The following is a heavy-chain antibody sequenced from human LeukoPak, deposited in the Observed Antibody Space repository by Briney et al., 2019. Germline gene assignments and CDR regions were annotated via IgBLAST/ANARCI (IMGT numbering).Heavy chain of an antibody. J-gene: IGHJ4*02. CDR1: GFTFSSYA. V-gene: IGHV3-30-3*01. CDR2: ISYDGSNK. Sequence: GGSLRLSCAASGFTFSSYAMHRVRQAPGKGLEWVAVISYDGSNKYYADSVKGRFTISRDNSKNTLYLEMNSLRAEDTAVYYCAKDGDQVTVTKLDYWGQGTLVTVSS. D-gene: IGHD4-17*01. CDR3: AKDGDQVTVTKLDY.